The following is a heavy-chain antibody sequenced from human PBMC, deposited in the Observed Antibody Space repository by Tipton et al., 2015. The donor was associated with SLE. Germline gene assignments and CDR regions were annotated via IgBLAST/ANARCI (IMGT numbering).Heavy chain of an antibody. CDR3: ARINGRDGYPGFDY. CDR1: GGSISSGSYY. V-gene: IGHV4-61*02. Sequence: TLSLTCTVSGGSISSGSYYWSWIRQPAGKGLEWIGRIYTSGSTNYNPSLKSRVTISVDTSKNQFSLKLSSVTAADTAVYYCARINGRDGYPGFDYWGQGTLVTVSP. CDR2: IYTSGST. J-gene: IGHJ4*02. D-gene: IGHD5-24*01.